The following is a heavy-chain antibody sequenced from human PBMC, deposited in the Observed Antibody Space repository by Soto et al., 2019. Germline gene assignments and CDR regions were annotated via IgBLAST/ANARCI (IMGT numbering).Heavy chain of an antibody. J-gene: IGHJ3*02. CDR2: IWHDGSKE. Sequence: QVQLVESGGGVVQPGTSLRLSCAASGFTFSTYGIHWVRQAPGKGLAWVAVIWHDGSKEFYADSVKGRFTVSRDNSKNTVHLKMDSLRAEDTSVYYCVRDNWNYAKGAFDIWGQGTVVTVSS. CDR1: GFTFSTYG. CDR3: VRDNWNYAKGAFDI. V-gene: IGHV3-33*01. D-gene: IGHD1-7*01.